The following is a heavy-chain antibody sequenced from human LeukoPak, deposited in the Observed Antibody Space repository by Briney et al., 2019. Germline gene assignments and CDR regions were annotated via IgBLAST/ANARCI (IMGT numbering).Heavy chain of an antibody. J-gene: IGHJ6*02. D-gene: IGHD2-2*02. CDR2: IKQDGSEK. V-gene: IGHV3-7*01. Sequence: PGGSLRLSCAASGFTFSSYSMNWVRQAPGKGLEWVANIKQDGSEKYYVDSVKGRFTISRDNAKNSLYLQMNSLRAEDTAVYYCARDRFGVVVPAAILDYYYGMDVWGQGTTVTVSS. CDR3: ARDRFGVVVPAAILDYYYGMDV. CDR1: GFTFSSYS.